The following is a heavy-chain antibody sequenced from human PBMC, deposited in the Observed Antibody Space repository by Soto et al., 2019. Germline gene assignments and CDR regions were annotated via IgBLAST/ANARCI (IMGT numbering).Heavy chain of an antibody. J-gene: IGHJ4*02. D-gene: IGHD3-3*01. CDR2: LCFSGRT. Sequence: SETLSLTCTVSDDSMSSRSYCWGWVRQPPGKGLEWIGSLCFSGRTDYNPSLRSRVTMSIDRPKNQFSLKMNSVTAADTAVYYCERSEEWRDPPTDYWGQGTQVTVSS. CDR3: ERSEEWRDPPTDY. CDR1: DDSMSSRSYC. V-gene: IGHV4-39*01.